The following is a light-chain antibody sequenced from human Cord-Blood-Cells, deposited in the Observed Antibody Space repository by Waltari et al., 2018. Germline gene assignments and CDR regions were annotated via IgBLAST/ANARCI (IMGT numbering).Light chain of an antibody. Sequence: EIVMTQSPATLSVSPGERATPSCRASQSVSSNLAWYQQKPGQAPRLLIYGASTRATGITARFSGSGSGTEFTLTISSLQSEDFAVYYCQQYNNWPPVTFGQGTKVEIK. V-gene: IGKV3-15*01. CDR2: GAS. J-gene: IGKJ1*01. CDR3: QQYNNWPPVT. CDR1: QSVSSN.